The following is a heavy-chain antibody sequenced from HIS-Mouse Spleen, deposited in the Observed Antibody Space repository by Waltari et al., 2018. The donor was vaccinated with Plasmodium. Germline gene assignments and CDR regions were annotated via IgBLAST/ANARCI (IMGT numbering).Heavy chain of an antibody. Sequence: EVQLVESGGGLVQPGGSLRLYCADSGFPFRSYWMSWVRQAPGKGLEWVANIKQDGSEKYYVDSVKGRFTISRDNAKNSLYLQMNSLRAEDTAVYYCASSWYWYFDLWGRGTLVTVSS. V-gene: IGHV3-7*01. CDR2: IKQDGSEK. D-gene: IGHD6-13*01. CDR1: GFPFRSYW. J-gene: IGHJ2*01. CDR3: ASSWYWYFDL.